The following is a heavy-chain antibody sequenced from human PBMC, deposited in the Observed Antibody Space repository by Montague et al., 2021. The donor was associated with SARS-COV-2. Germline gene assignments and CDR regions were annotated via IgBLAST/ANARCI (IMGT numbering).Heavy chain of an antibody. CDR1: NGSFSSFY. Sequence: SETLSLTCAVFNGSFSSFYWNWIRQPPGKGLEWIGEISHGGSTYYNSSLKSRVTISVDTSTNQFSLNLRSVTAADTAGYYCACGGENGGGYFDVWGKGTTVTVSS. V-gene: IGHV4-34*01. D-gene: IGHD3-16*01. CDR2: ISHGGST. J-gene: IGHJ6*03. CDR3: ACGGENGGGYFDV.